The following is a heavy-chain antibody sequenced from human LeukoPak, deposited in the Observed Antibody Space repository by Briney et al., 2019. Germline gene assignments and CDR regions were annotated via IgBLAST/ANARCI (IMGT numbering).Heavy chain of an antibody. V-gene: IGHV3-23*01. CDR2: ISGNGGST. D-gene: IGHD2-2*03. Sequence: PGGSLRLSCAASGFTFNWVRQAPGKGLEWVSSISGNGGSTYYADSVKGRYTISRDNSKNTLYLQMNSLRAEDTAVYYCAKGRLDTVVVPAARGLVDYWGQGTLVTVSS. CDR1: GFTFN. J-gene: IGHJ4*02. CDR3: AKGRLDTVVVPAARGLVDY.